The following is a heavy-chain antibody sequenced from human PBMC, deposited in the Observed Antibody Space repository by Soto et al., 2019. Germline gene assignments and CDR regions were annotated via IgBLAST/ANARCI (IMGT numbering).Heavy chain of an antibody. J-gene: IGHJ6*02. Sequence: QVQLVQSGAEVKKPGSSVKVSCKASGGTFSSYAISWVRQAPGQGLEWMGGIIPIFDTANYAQKFQGRVTITADKSTSTAYMELSSLRSEDTAVYYCARGSNITMVRGVISYGMDVWGQGTTVTVSS. CDR1: GGTFSSYA. CDR3: ARGSNITMVRGVISYGMDV. CDR2: IIPIFDTA. V-gene: IGHV1-69*06. D-gene: IGHD3-10*01.